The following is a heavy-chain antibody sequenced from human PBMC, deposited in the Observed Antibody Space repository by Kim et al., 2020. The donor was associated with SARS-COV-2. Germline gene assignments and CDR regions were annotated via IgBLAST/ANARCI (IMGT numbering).Heavy chain of an antibody. CDR3: ARVLAEDYYLDYYGMDV. D-gene: IGHD3-22*01. V-gene: IGHV3-30-3*01. Sequence: GGSLRLSCAASGFTFSSDAMHWVRQAPGKGLEWVAVISYDGSNKYYADSVKGRFTISRDNSKNTLYLQMNSLRAEDTAVYYCARVLAEDYYLDYYGMDVWGQGTTVTVS. J-gene: IGHJ6*02. CDR1: GFTFSSDA. CDR2: ISYDGSNK.